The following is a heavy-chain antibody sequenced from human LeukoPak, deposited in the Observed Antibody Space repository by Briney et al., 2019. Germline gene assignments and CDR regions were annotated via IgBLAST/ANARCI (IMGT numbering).Heavy chain of an antibody. CDR2: INGGGGST. Sequence: GGSLRLSCAASGFTFSSYAMNWVRQAPGKGLEWVSGINGGGGSTYYADPVKGRFTISRDNSKDTLYLQMNSLRAEDTAVYYCAKDWDQLLYYFDYWGQGTLVTVSS. J-gene: IGHJ4*02. CDR3: AKDWDQLLYYFDY. CDR1: GFTFSSYA. D-gene: IGHD2-2*01. V-gene: IGHV3-23*01.